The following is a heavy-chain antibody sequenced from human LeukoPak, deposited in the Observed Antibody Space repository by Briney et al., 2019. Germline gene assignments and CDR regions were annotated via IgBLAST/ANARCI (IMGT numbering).Heavy chain of an antibody. CDR3: ARVADCSGGSCYSGVVYFDY. D-gene: IGHD2-15*01. J-gene: IGHJ4*02. V-gene: IGHV3-7*01. CDR2: IKQDGSEK. CDR1: GFTFSSYW. Sequence: GGSLRLSCAASGFTFSSYWMSWVRQAPGKGLDWVANIKQDGSEKYYVDSVKGRFTISRDNAKNSLYLQMNSLRAEDTAVYYCARVADCSGGSCYSGVVYFDYWGQGTLVTVSS.